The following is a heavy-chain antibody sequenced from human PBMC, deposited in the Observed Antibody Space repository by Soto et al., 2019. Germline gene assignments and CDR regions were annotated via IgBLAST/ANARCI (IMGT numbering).Heavy chain of an antibody. D-gene: IGHD2-2*01. CDR2: ISSSSSYI. CDR1: GFTFSSYS. Sequence: GGSLRLSCAASGFTFSSYSMNWVRQAPGKGLEWVSSISSSSSYIYYADSVKGRFTISRDNAKNSLYLQMNSLRAEDTAAYYCAKEKISTSCCNWFDPWGQGTLVTVSS. V-gene: IGHV3-21*01. CDR3: AKEKISTSCCNWFDP. J-gene: IGHJ5*02.